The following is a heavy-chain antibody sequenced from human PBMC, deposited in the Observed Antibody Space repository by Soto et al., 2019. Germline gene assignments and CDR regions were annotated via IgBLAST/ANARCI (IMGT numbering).Heavy chain of an antibody. J-gene: IGHJ5*02. CDR1: GAALNSGNYY. V-gene: IGHV4-31*03. CDR3: ARLRIATNNYKWFDP. D-gene: IGHD2-21*01. Sequence: PSETLSLTCSVSGAALNSGNYYWSWIRQVPGKGLEWIGHIYVTGAVDYNPSLGDRITISQDTSERQFSLNLRLVTAADTAVYYCARLRIATNNYKWFDPWGQGTLVPVSS. CDR2: IYVTGAV.